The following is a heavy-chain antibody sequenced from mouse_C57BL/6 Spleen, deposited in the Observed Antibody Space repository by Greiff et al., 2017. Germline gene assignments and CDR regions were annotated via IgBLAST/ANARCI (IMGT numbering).Heavy chain of an antibody. CDR1: GYTFTSYW. D-gene: IGHD2-1*01. CDR3: AIGGNYWYGDV. V-gene: IGHV1-74*01. Sequence: VKLQQPGAELVKPGASVKVSCKASGYTFTSYWMHWVKQRPGQGLEWIGRIHPSASDTNYNQKFKCKATLTVDKSSSTAYMQLSSRTSEDSAVYYCAIGGNYWYGDVWGTGTTVTVAS. J-gene: IGHJ1*03. CDR2: IHPSASDT.